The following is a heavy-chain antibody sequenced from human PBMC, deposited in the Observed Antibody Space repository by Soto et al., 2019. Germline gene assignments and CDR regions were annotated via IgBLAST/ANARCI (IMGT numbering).Heavy chain of an antibody. J-gene: IGHJ1*01. D-gene: IGHD2-15*01. V-gene: IGHV1-46*01. CDR3: VRGYCTTSPCSGDFQF. CDR1: GSKFTTSF. Sequence: ASVKGCCKSSGSKFTTSFIHWVIQATGQGLEWMGMIHPSGDTGYAQKFRGRVTMTIDTSTTTAYMELRNLTSEDTAVYFSVRGYCTTSPCSGDFQFWGQGTLVTVSS. CDR2: IHPSGDT.